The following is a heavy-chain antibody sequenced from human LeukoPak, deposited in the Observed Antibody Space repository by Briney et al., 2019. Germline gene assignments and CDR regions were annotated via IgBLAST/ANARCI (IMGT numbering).Heavy chain of an antibody. V-gene: IGHV1-2*02. D-gene: IGHD3-10*01. J-gene: IGHJ5*02. Sequence: ASVKVSCKASGYTFTGYYMHWVRQAPGQGLEWMGWINLNSGGTNYAQKFQGRVTMTRDTSISTAYMELSRLRSDDTAVYYCARAYGSGSYSANWFDPWGRGTLVTVSS. CDR3: ARAYGSGSYSANWFDP. CDR2: INLNSGGT. CDR1: GYTFTGYY.